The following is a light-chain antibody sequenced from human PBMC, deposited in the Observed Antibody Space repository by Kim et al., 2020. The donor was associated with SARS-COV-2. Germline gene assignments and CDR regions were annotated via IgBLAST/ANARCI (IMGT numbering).Light chain of an antibody. J-gene: IGKJ4*02. CDR1: QSGSSD. Sequence: WSPGQGSPLSCRASQSGSSDLAWYQQKPGQAPRLLIYDASNRATGIPARFSGSGSGTDFTLSISSLEPEDFAVYYCQHRSNWPLTFGGGTKVDIK. CDR2: DAS. CDR3: QHRSNWPLT. V-gene: IGKV3-11*01.